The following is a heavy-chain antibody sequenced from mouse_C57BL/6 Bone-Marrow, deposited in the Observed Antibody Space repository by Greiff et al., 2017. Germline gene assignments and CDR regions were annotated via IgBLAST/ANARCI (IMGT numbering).Heavy chain of an antibody. V-gene: IGHV5-4*03. CDR2: ISDGGSYT. CDR3: ARVYYYGMDY. J-gene: IGHJ4*01. Sequence: EVKLVESGGGLVKPGGSLKLSCAASGFTFSSYAMSWVRQTPEKRLEWVATISDGGSYTYYPDNVKGRFTISRDNAKNNLYLQMSHLKTEDTAMYYCARVYYYGMDYWGQGTSVTVSS. CDR1: GFTFSSYA.